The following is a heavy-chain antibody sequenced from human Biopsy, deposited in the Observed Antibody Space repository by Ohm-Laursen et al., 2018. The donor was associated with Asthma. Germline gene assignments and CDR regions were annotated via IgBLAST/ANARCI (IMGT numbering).Heavy chain of an antibody. Sequence: GSLRLSCAASGFTFGDYWMSWVRQVPGKGLEWAANIKHDGSEKNHVDSLKGRFTISRDNAKNLLFLQMNSLRAEDTAVYYCARTFHFWSPYHAEHYQLWGQGTLVTVSS. D-gene: IGHD3-3*01. V-gene: IGHV3-7*01. J-gene: IGHJ1*01. CDR2: IKHDGSEK. CDR1: GFTFGDYW. CDR3: ARTFHFWSPYHAEHYQL.